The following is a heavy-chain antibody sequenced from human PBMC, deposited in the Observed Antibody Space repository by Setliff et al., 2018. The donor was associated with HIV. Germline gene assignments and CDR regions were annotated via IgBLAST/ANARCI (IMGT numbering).Heavy chain of an antibody. CDR3: AREVGTYSGSYAVADGFDI. V-gene: IGHV1-69*05. Sequence: ASVKVSCKASGGTFSSYAISWVRQAPGKGLEWIGGIIPIFGTANYAQKFQGRVTITTDESTGTTYMELSSLRSEETAVYYCAREVGTYSGSYAVADGFDIWGQGTMVTVSS. D-gene: IGHD1-26*01. CDR2: IIPIFGTA. J-gene: IGHJ3*02. CDR1: GGTFSSYA.